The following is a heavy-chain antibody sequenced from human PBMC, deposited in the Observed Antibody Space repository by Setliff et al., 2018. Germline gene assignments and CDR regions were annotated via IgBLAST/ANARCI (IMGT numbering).Heavy chain of an antibody. CDR3: AREPTVTTLDY. V-gene: IGHV3-33*01. CDR1: GFTFSSYG. J-gene: IGHJ4*02. CDR2: IWYDGSEK. Sequence: GSLRLSCAASGFTFSSYGMHWVRQAPGKGLEWVAVIWYDGSEKYHADSVKGRFTISRDNAKNSLYLQMTSLRAEDTAVYYCAREPTVTTLDYWGQGTLVTVSS. D-gene: IGHD4-4*01.